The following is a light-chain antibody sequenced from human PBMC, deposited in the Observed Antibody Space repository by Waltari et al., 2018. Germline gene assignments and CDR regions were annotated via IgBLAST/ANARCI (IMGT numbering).Light chain of an antibody. V-gene: IGKV3-11*01. J-gene: IGKJ4*01. CDR1: QSVSSY. CDR3: QQRSNWLT. Sequence: EIVLTQAPDTLSLSPGERATRSCRASQSVSSYLAWYQQKPGQAPRLLIYDASNRATGIPARFSGSGSGTDFTLTISSLEPEDFAVYYCQQRSNWLTFGGGTKVEIK. CDR2: DAS.